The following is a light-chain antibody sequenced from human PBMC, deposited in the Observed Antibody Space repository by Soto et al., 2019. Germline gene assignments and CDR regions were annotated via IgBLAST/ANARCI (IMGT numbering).Light chain of an antibody. J-gene: IGLJ6*01. V-gene: IGLV2-14*01. CDR3: TSYTPTGALV. Sequence: QSALTQPASVSGSPGQSITVSCTGTNTDVGGYNYVSWYQHRPGKAPRLMIYEVRNRLSGVSNRFSGSKSSNTASLTISGLQSEDEADYYCTSYTPTGALVFGSGTKVTVL. CDR1: NTDVGGYNY. CDR2: EVR.